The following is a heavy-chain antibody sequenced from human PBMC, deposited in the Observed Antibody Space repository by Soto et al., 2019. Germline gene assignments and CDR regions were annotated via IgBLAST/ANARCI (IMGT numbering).Heavy chain of an antibody. CDR1: EFTFSNYE. Sequence: GGSLRLSCAGSEFTFSNYEMNWVRQAPGKGLEWVSYISYTGSTIYYADSVRGRFTISRDNSKNSLYLQMNSLRAEDTAVYYCARGLRNYYDRSGLHYWGQGTLVTVSS. V-gene: IGHV3-48*03. D-gene: IGHD3-22*01. CDR3: ARGLRNYYDRSGLHY. J-gene: IGHJ4*02. CDR2: ISYTGSTI.